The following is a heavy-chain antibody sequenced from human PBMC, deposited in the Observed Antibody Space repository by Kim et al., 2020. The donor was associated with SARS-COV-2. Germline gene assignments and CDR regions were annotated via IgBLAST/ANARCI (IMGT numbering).Heavy chain of an antibody. D-gene: IGHD3-10*01. CDR3: ARDRGGSGNYLDF. Sequence: YADSGKGRFTISRDDSKYTLYLQMNNLRAEDTALYYCARDRGGSGNYLDFWGQGTQVTLSS. V-gene: IGHV3-30*01. J-gene: IGHJ4*02.